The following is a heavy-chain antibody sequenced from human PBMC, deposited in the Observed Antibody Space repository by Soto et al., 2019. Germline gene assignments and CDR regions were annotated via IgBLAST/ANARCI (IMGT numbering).Heavy chain of an antibody. V-gene: IGHV1-8*01. CDR3: ARPYCDITSCYTDWFDP. J-gene: IGHJ5*02. D-gene: IGHD2-2*02. Sequence: QVQLVQSGAEVKKPGASVKVSCKASGYSFSTYDINWVRQAAGQGLEWMGWVNPKSGNTDYAQRFRGRVTMTSNASISTAYMELSALTPEDTAVYYCARPYCDITSCYTDWFDPWGQGTLVTVSS. CDR1: GYSFSTYD. CDR2: VNPKSGNT.